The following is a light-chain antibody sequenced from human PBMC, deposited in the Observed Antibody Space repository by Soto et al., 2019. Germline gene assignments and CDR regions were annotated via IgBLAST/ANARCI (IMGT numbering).Light chain of an antibody. CDR3: AAWDDSLSGTFVV. CDR2: RNN. J-gene: IGLJ2*01. V-gene: IGLV1-47*01. CDR1: SSNIGSNY. Sequence: QSVLTQPPSASGTPGQRVTISCSGSSSNIGSNYVYWYQQLPGTAPKRLIYRNNQRPSGVPDRFSGSKSGTSASLAISGLRSEDEADYYCAAWDDSLSGTFVVFGGGTKLTVL.